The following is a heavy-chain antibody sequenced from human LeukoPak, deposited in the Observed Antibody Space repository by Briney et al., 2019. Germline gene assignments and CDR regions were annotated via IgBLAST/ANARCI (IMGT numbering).Heavy chain of an antibody. D-gene: IGHD6-6*01. J-gene: IGHJ6*03. CDR1: GGSIISTIYY. CDR2: ISYSGSS. CDR3: ARDFSSSSTVYYYYYMDV. Sequence: PSETLSLTCTVSGGSIISTIYYWGWIRQSPGKGLDWIGSISYSGSSFCKPSLKSRVTIAVDTSKNQFSLRLSSVTAADTAIYYCARDFSSSSTVYYYYYMDVWGKGTTVTVSS. V-gene: IGHV4-39*07.